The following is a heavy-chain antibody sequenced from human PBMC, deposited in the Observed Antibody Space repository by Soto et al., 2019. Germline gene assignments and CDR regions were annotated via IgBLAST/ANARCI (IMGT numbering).Heavy chain of an antibody. Sequence: EVQLLESGGGLVQPGGSLRLSCAASGFTFNNYVMSWVRQAPGKGLEWVSSISASGGNTYYADSVRGRFTISRDNSKNTLYLQMNSLRADDTAVYYCAAPHRSSWYYFDYWGQGTLVTVSS. V-gene: IGHV3-23*01. CDR2: ISASGGNT. D-gene: IGHD6-13*01. J-gene: IGHJ4*02. CDR1: GFTFNNYV. CDR3: AAPHRSSWYYFDY.